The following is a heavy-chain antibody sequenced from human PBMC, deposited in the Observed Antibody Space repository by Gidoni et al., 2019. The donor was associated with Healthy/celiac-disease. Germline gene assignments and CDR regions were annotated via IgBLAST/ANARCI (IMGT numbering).Heavy chain of an antibody. V-gene: IGHV3-30*04. CDR3: AREQTIDYGGNSYYYYGMDV. CDR1: GFTFSSYA. D-gene: IGHD4-17*01. Sequence: QVQLVESGGGVVQPGRSLRLSCAASGFTFSSYAMHWVRQAPGKGLEWVAVISYDGSNKYYADSVKGRFTISRDNSKNTLYLQMNSLRAEDTAVYYCAREQTIDYGGNSYYYYGMDVWGQGTTVTVSS. J-gene: IGHJ6*02. CDR2: ISYDGSNK.